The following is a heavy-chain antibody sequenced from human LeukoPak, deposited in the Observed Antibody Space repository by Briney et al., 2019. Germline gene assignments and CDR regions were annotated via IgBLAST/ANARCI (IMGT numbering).Heavy chain of an antibody. CDR3: ARAITMIVGDFDY. Sequence: ASVKVSCKASGCTLTNYALNWVRQAPGQGLEWMGWINTNTGNPTYAQGFTGRFVFSLDTSVSTAYLQISSLKAEDTAVYYCARAITMIVGDFDYWGQGTLVTVSS. V-gene: IGHV7-4-1*02. CDR2: INTNTGNP. D-gene: IGHD3-22*01. CDR1: GCTLTNYA. J-gene: IGHJ4*02.